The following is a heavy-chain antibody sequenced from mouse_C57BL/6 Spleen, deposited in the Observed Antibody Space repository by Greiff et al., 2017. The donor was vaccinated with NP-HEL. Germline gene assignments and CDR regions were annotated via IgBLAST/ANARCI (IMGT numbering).Heavy chain of an antibody. Sequence: EVKVVESGGGLVKPGGSLKLSCAASGFTFSDYGMHWVRQAPEKGLEWVAYISSGSSTIYYADTVKGRFTISRDNAKNTLFLQMTSLRSEDTAMYYCARLFTTVVATPAYWGQGTLVTVSA. V-gene: IGHV5-17*01. CDR1: GFTFSDYG. CDR3: ARLFTTVVATPAY. J-gene: IGHJ3*01. CDR2: ISSGSSTI. D-gene: IGHD1-1*01.